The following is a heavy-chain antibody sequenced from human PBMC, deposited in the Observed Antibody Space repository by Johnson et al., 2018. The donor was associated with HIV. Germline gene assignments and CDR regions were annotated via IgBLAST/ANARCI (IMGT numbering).Heavy chain of an antibody. Sequence: QVQLVESGGGVVQPGRSLRLSCAASGFTFSTYAMHWVRQAPGKGLEWVAVISSDGSAKYYADSVKGPFTISRDNTKNTLYLQFNTLGAADTAVYYCARDWDAYGGFDIWGQGTMVTVSS. CDR1: GFTFSTYA. CDR3: ARDWDAYGGFDI. D-gene: IGHD4-23*01. CDR2: ISSDGSAK. J-gene: IGHJ3*02. V-gene: IGHV3-30-3*01.